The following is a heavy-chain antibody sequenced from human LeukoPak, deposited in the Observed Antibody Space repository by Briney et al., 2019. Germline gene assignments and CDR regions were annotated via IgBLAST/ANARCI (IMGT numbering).Heavy chain of an antibody. CDR1: GFTFSSYW. CDR2: IKQDGSEK. Sequence: PGGSLRLSCAASGFTFSSYWMSWVRQAPGKGLEWVANIKQDGSEKYYVDSVKGRFTTSRDNAKNSLYLQMNSLRAEDTAVYYCARVGCSSTSCYLFDYWGQGTLVTVSS. D-gene: IGHD2-2*01. V-gene: IGHV3-7*01. J-gene: IGHJ4*02. CDR3: ARVGCSSTSCYLFDY.